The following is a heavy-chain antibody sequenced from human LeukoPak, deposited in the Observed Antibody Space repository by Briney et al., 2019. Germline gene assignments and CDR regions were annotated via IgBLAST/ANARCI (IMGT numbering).Heavy chain of an antibody. CDR2: ISYDGNNK. Sequence: PGGSLRLSCAVSGFTFSTYAMHWVRQAPGEGLEWVALISYDGNNKYYADSVKGRFTISRDNSKNTLYLPMNRLRAEDTPVYYCARSYCSSGSCHVDYWGQGTLVSVSS. D-gene: IGHD2-15*01. V-gene: IGHV3-30*04. J-gene: IGHJ4*02. CDR3: ARSYCSSGSCHVDY. CDR1: GFTFSTYA.